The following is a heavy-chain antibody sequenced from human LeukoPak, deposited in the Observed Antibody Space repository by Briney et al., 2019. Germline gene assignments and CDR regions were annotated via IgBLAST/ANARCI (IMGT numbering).Heavy chain of an antibody. CDR2: INHSGST. J-gene: IGHJ4*02. Sequence: SETLSLTCAVYGGSFSGYYWSWIRQPPGKGLEWIGEINHSGSTNYNPSLKSRVTISVDTSKNQFSLKLSSVTAADTAVYYCARGHPSIAAAGTYFDYWGQGTLVTVSS. CDR3: ARGHPSIAAAGTYFDY. D-gene: IGHD6-13*01. CDR1: GGSFSGYY. V-gene: IGHV4-34*01.